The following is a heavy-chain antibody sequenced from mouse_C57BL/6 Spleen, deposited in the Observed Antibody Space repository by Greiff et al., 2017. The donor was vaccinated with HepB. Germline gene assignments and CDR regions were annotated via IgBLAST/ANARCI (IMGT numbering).Heavy chain of an antibody. D-gene: IGHD1-1*01. V-gene: IGHV1-64*01. Sequence: VQLQQSGAELVKPGASVKLSCKASGYTFTSYWMHWVKQRPGQGLEWIGMIHPNSGSTNYNEKFKSKATLTVDKSSSTAYMQLSSLTSEDSAVYYCARQDAIYYGSSYGAMDYWGQGTSVTVSS. J-gene: IGHJ4*01. CDR3: ARQDAIYYGSSYGAMDY. CDR2: IHPNSGST. CDR1: GYTFTSYW.